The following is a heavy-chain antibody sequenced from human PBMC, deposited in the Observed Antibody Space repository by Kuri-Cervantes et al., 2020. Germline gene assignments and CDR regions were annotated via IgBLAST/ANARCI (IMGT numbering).Heavy chain of an antibody. CDR2: ISYDGSNK. V-gene: IGHV3-30-3*01. CDR3: ARDRMGELRGDYYYYYDMDV. Sequence: GESLKISCAASGFTFSSYAMHWVRQAPGKGLEWVAVISYDGSNKYYADSVKGRFTISRDNSKNTLYLQMNSLRAEDTAVYYCARDRMGELRGDYYYYYDMDVWGQGTTVTVSS. D-gene: IGHD1-26*01. J-gene: IGHJ6*02. CDR1: GFTFSSYA.